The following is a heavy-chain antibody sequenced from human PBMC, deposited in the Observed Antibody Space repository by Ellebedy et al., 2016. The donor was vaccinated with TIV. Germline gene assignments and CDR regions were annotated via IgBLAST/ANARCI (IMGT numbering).Heavy chain of an antibody. CDR3: ARHGPQWFDAFDL. V-gene: IGHV4-4*07. Sequence: PSETLSLTCTVSGVSTTSHFWTWIPQPAGKGLEWIGRLYPTGTPTHNPSFKSRVTVSRDTSKDQFSLKLSSVTAADTAVYFCARHGPQWFDAFDLWGPGTLVTVSS. J-gene: IGHJ3*01. CDR2: LYPTGTP. D-gene: IGHD3-22*01. CDR1: GVSTTSHF.